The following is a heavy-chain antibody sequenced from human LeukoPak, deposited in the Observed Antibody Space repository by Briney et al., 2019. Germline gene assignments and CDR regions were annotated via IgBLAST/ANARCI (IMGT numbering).Heavy chain of an antibody. CDR3: ARVGYDSSGRFDY. Sequence: GGSLRLSCAASGFTFSDYYMTWIRQAPGKGLEWVSYISSSGSIIYYADSVKGRFIISRDNAKNSLYLQMNSLKAEDTVFYFWARVGYDSSGRFDYWGQGTLVTVSS. V-gene: IGHV3-11*04. CDR1: GFTFSDYY. J-gene: IGHJ4*02. CDR2: ISSSGSII. D-gene: IGHD3-22*01.